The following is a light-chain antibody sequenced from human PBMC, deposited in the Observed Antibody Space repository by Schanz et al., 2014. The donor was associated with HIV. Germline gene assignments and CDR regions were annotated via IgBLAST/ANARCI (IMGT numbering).Light chain of an antibody. CDR3: TSYAGSNVLGI. CDR2: EVS. CDR1: SSDVGGYNF. J-gene: IGLJ2*01. V-gene: IGLV2-8*01. Sequence: QSVLTQPPSASGSPGQSVTISCSGTSSDVGGYNFVSWYQHHPGKAPKLIIYEVSQRPSGVPDRFSGSKSGNTASLTVSGLQAEDEADYYCTSYAGSNVLGILGGGTKVTVL.